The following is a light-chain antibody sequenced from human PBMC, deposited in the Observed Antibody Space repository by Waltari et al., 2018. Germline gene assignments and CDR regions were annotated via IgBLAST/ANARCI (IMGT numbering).Light chain of an antibody. CDR1: TSNIGNNS. CDR3: AAWDDSLSGVS. J-gene: IGLJ2*01. Sequence: QSVLTQQPSASATPGPRVTISCTGSTSNIGNNSVYWYHQLPGTAPKLLIYKNNQRPSGVPDRFSGSQSGTSAALAISGLRSEDEADYYCAAWDDSLSGVSFGGGTKLTVL. V-gene: IGLV1-47*01. CDR2: KNN.